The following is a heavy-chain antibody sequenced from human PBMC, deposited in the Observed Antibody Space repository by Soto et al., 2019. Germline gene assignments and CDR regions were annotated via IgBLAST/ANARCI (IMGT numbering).Heavy chain of an antibody. J-gene: IGHJ6*02. Sequence: QVQLQESGPGLVKPSETLSLTCTVSGGSISSYYWSWIRQPPGKGLEWIGYIYYSGSTNYNPSLKSRVTISVDXXKXQXXLKLSSVTAADTAVYYCARRNVDTAMARSSWGMDVWGQGTTVTVSS. D-gene: IGHD5-18*01. V-gene: IGHV4-59*01. CDR3: ARRNVDTAMARSSWGMDV. CDR2: IYYSGST. CDR1: GGSISSYY.